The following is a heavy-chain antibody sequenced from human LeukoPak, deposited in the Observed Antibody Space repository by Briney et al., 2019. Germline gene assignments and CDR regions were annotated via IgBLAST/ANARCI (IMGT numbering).Heavy chain of an antibody. CDR1: GGXISSYY. CDR2: IFYSGST. J-gene: IGHJ4*02. Sequence: PSETLSLTCSVSGGXISSYYWSWIRQPPGKGLEWIGYIFYSGSTNYNPSLKSRVTISVDTSKNRFSLKLSSVTAADTAVYYCAREAGDYVGVFDYWGQGTLVTVSS. V-gene: IGHV4-59*01. D-gene: IGHD4-17*01. CDR3: AREAGDYVGVFDY.